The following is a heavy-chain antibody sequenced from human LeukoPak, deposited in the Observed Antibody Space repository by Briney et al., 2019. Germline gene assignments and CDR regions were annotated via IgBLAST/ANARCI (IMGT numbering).Heavy chain of an antibody. J-gene: IGHJ3*02. V-gene: IGHV4-34*01. CDR1: GGSFSGYY. D-gene: IGHD3-22*01. CDR2: INHSGST. CDR3: ARDPRYYYDSSGDAFDI. Sequence: PSETLSLTCAVYGGSFSGYYWSWIRQPPGKGLEWIGEINHSGSTNYNPSLKSRVTISVDTSKNQFSLKLSSVTAADTAVYYCARDPRYYYDSSGDAFDIWGQGTMVTVSS.